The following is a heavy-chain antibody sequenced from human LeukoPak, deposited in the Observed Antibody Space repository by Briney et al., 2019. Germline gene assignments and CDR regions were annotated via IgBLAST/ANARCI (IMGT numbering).Heavy chain of an antibody. CDR2: IYYSGSS. Sequence: PSETLSLTCTVSGGSLSSYYWSWIRQPPGKGLEWIWYIYYSGSSHYNPSLKSRVSMSVDTSTNQVSLKLSSVTAADTAVYYCARDPSGHFDYWGQGTLVTVSS. CDR3: ARDPSGHFDY. J-gene: IGHJ4*01. CDR1: GGSLSSYY. V-gene: IGHV4-59*01. D-gene: IGHD2-15*01.